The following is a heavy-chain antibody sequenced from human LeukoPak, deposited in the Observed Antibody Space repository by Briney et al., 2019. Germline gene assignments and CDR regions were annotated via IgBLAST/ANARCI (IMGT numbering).Heavy chain of an antibody. CDR3: AKSNGYGLVDI. CDR1: GGSISSYY. D-gene: IGHD3-10*01. J-gene: IGHJ3*02. Sequence: SETLSLTCTASGGSISSYYWSWIRQPPGKRLEWIGYIYYSGSTYYSPSLRSRVTISLDTSRNQFSLKLNSVTAADTAVYYCAKSNGYGLVDIWGQGTMVTVSS. CDR2: IYYSGST. V-gene: IGHV4-59*12.